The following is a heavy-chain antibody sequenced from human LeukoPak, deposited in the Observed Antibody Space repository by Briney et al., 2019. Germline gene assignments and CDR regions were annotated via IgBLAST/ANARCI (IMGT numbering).Heavy chain of an antibody. Sequence: ASVKVSCKASGYTFTGYYMLWVPQAPGQGLEWMGRINPNSGGTNYAQKFQGRVTMTRDTSISTAYMELSRVRSDDTAVYYCARVQIAAAGTRNYWGQGTLVTVSS. CDR2: INPNSGGT. CDR3: ARVQIAAAGTRNY. V-gene: IGHV1-2*06. D-gene: IGHD6-13*01. CDR1: GYTFTGYY. J-gene: IGHJ4*02.